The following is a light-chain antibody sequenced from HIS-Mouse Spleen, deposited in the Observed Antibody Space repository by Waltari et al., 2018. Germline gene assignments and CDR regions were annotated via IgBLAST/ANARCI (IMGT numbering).Light chain of an antibody. J-gene: IGLJ2*01. V-gene: IGLV3-10*01. Sequence: SYELTQPPSVSVSPGQTARITCSGDALPKKYAYWYQQKSGQAPVLVIYGDSKRPSGRPDRLDGSSSGTMATWTISGAQVEDEADYYCYSTDSSGNHRVFGGGTKLTVL. CDR3: YSTDSSGNHRV. CDR2: GDS. CDR1: ALPKKY.